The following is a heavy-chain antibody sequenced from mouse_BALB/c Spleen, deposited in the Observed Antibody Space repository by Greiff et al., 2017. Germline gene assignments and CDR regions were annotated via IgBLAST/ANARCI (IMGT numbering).Heavy chain of an antibody. CDR2: ISSGGST. CDR3: ARGDAMDY. CDR1: GFTFSSYA. V-gene: IGHV5-6-5*01. Sequence: EVQVVESGGGLVKPGGSLKLSCAASGFTFSSYAMSWVRQTPEKRLEWVASISSGGSTYYPDSVKGRFTISRDNARNILYLQMSSLRSEDTAMYYCARGDAMDYWGQGTSVTVSS. J-gene: IGHJ4*01.